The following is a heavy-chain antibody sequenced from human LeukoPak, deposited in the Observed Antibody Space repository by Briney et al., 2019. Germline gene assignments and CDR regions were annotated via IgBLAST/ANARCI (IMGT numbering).Heavy chain of an antibody. D-gene: IGHD4-17*01. CDR3: ARDADMTTVTPFDY. J-gene: IGHJ4*02. Sequence: PGGSLRLSCAASGFTFDDYGMSWVRQAPGKGLEWVSGINWNGGSTGYADSVKGRFTISRDNAKNPLYLQMNSLRAEDTALYYCARDADMTTVTPFDYWGQGTLVTVSS. CDR2: INWNGGST. V-gene: IGHV3-20*04. CDR1: GFTFDDYG.